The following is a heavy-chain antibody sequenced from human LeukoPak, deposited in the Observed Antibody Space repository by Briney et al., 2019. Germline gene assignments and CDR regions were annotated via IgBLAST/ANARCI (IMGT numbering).Heavy chain of an antibody. CDR2: IIPISGTA. V-gene: IGHV1-69*13. Sequence: SVKVSCKASGGTFSSYAISWVRQAPGQGLEWMGGIIPISGTANYAQKFQGRVTITADESTSTAYMELSSLRSEDTAVYYCARGLYCSGGSCYVPYFDYWGQGTLVTVSS. D-gene: IGHD2-15*01. CDR3: ARGLYCSGGSCYVPYFDY. J-gene: IGHJ4*02. CDR1: GGTFSSYA.